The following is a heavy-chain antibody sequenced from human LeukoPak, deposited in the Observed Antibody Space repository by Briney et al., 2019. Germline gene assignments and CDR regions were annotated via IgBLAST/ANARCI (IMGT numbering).Heavy chain of an antibody. V-gene: IGHV3-23*01. Sequence: PGGSLRLSCAASGFTFNNNVMNWVRQAPGKGLEWVSVIDGGGVTTYYADSVKGRFAISRDNSKNTLYLQMNSLRTEDTAVYYCAKRGGETRNAYFDYGGQEPLVTVSS. J-gene: IGHJ4*02. CDR2: IDGGGVTT. D-gene: IGHD3-10*01. CDR3: AKRGGETRNAYFDY. CDR1: GFTFNNNV.